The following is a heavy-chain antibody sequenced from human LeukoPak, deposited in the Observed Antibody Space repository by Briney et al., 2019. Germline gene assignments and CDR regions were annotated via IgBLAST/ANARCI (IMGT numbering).Heavy chain of an antibody. Sequence: GGSLRLSCAAAGFIFSSSSMHWVRQAPGKGLEWVAFIRYVGTNKYYVDSVKGRFTISRDNSRNFLYLQMNSLTAEDTAVYYCAKGDTYGLAYWGQGTLVTVSS. CDR1: GFIFSSSS. CDR3: AKGDTYGLAY. J-gene: IGHJ4*02. CDR2: IRYVGTNK. D-gene: IGHD5-18*01. V-gene: IGHV3-30*02.